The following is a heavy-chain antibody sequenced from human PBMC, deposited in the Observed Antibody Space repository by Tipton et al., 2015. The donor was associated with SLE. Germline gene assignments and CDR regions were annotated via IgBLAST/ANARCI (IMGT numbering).Heavy chain of an antibody. CDR1: GDSITSGDYH. J-gene: IGHJ4*02. D-gene: IGHD4-17*01. CDR2: ISTSGSS. CDR3: ARDYGDYFDY. Sequence: LRLSCIVSGDSITSGDYHWSWIRQPAGKGLEWIGQISTSGSSNYDPSLNSRVTISVDTSKNQFSLKLTSVTAADTAVYYCARDYGDYFDYWGQGTLVTVSS. V-gene: IGHV4-61*09.